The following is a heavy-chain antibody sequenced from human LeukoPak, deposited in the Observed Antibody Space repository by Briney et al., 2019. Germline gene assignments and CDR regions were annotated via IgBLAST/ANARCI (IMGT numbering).Heavy chain of an antibody. CDR3: ARGVYDHYDSSGYYLDY. CDR1: GFTFSSYG. CDR2: IWYDGSNK. J-gene: IGHJ4*02. Sequence: GGSLRLSCAASGFTFSSYGMHWVRQAPGKGLEWVAVIWYDGSNKYYADSVKGRFTISRDNSKNTLYLQMNSLRAEDTAVYYCARGVYDHYDSSGYYLDYWGQGTLVTVSS. D-gene: IGHD3-22*01. V-gene: IGHV3-33*01.